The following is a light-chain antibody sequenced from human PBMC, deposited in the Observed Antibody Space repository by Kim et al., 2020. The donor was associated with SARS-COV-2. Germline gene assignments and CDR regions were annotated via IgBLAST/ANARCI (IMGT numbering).Light chain of an antibody. CDR1: QGVSCY. J-gene: IGKJ1*01. Sequence: GDRVTMTRRAGQGVSCYLVGQQSKPGRAPKFPTYAGCLLQSGVPSRFSGSGCGTDCTLTINRLQSEDFATNYCQQNYSYPPTFGQGTKV. V-gene: IGKV1-8*01. CDR3: QQNYSYPPT. CDR2: AGC.